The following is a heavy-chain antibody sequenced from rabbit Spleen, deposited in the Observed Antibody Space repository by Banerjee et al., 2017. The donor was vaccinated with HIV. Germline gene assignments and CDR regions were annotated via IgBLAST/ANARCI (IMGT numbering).Heavy chain of an antibody. Sequence: QQQLEESGGGLVKPGGTLTLTCTASGVSFSNNHYMCWVRQAPGKGLEWIACIEGGSSAFSYFASWAKGRFTISKTSSTTVTLQMTSLTAADTATYFCARDSGSSFSSYGMDLWGQGTLVTVS. D-gene: IGHD8-1*01. CDR2: IEGGSSAFS. CDR3: ARDSGSSFSSYGMDL. CDR1: GVSFSNNHY. V-gene: IGHV1S45*01. J-gene: IGHJ6*01.